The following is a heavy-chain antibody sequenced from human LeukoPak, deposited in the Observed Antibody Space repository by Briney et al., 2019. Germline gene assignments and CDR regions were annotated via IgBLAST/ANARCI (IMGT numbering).Heavy chain of an antibody. Sequence: GGSLRLSCAASGFTVSSNYMSWVRQAPGKGLEWVSVIYSGGSTYYADSVKGRFTISRDNSKNTLYLQMNSLRAEDTAVYCCARGYVCSGGSCLSDYWGQGTLVTVSS. CDR2: IYSGGST. CDR1: GFTVSSNY. J-gene: IGHJ4*02. D-gene: IGHD2-15*01. CDR3: ARGYVCSGGSCLSDY. V-gene: IGHV3-53*01.